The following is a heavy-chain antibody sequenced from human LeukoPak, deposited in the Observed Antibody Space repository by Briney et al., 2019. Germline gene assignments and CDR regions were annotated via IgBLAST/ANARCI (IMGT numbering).Heavy chain of an antibody. J-gene: IGHJ4*02. CDR2: KYYSGST. Sequence: SGTLSLTCTVSGGSISSWCYYLIGLPRPPGKALEGIRHKYYSGSTYYNPSLKSRVTISVDTSKNQFSLKLSSVTAADTAVYYCARSSGYSSSWQQYFDYWGQGTLVAVSS. V-gene: IGHV4-31*03. CDR3: ARSSGYSSSWQQYFDY. CDR1: GGSISSWCYY. D-gene: IGHD6-13*01.